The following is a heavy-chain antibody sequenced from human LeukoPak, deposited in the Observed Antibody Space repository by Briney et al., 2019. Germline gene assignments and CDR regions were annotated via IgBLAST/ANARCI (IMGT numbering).Heavy chain of an antibody. CDR2: IYSGGST. Sequence: GGSLRLSCTASRFSFADYSVSWFRQAPGKGLEWVSVIYSGGSTYYADSVKGRFTISRDNSKNTLYLQMNSLRAEDTAVYYCARANGMDVWGQGTTVTVSS. CDR3: ARANGMDV. V-gene: IGHV3-53*01. CDR1: RFSFADYS. J-gene: IGHJ6*02.